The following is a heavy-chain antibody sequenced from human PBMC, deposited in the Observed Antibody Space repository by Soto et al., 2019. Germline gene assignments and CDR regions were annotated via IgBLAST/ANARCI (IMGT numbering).Heavy chain of an antibody. D-gene: IGHD3-22*01. Sequence: XGSLRIACAASGFTLSSYAMSWVRQAPGKGLEWVSAISGSGSSTYYADSVKGRFTISRDNSKNTLYLQMNSLRAEDTAVYYCAKSGVIVLVNIFEYWGQGTLVTV. CDR2: ISGSGSST. J-gene: IGHJ4*02. V-gene: IGHV3-23*01. CDR3: AKSGVIVLVNIFEY. CDR1: GFTLSSYA.